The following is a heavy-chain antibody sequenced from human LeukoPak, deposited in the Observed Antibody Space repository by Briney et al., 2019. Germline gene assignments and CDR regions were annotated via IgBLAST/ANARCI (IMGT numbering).Heavy chain of an antibody. V-gene: IGHV4-39*01. Sequence: PSETLSLTCTVSGGSIGSSSFYWGWIRQPPGKELEWIGSIYYSGTTYYNPSLRSRVTISVDTSRNQFSLKLTSVTAADTAVYYCAAPFDYWGQGTLVTVSS. CDR2: IYYSGTT. CDR1: GGSIGSSSFY. J-gene: IGHJ4*02. CDR3: AAPFDY.